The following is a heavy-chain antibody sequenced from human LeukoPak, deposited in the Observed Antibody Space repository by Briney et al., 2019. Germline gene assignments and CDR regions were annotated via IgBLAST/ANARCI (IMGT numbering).Heavy chain of an antibody. CDR3: ARVRPYCSGGSCYSTYYYYMDV. J-gene: IGHJ6*03. CDR1: GGSISSYY. CDR2: IYYSGST. V-gene: IGHV4-59*01. D-gene: IGHD2-15*01. Sequence: SETLSLTCSVSGGSISSYYWSWIRQPPGKGLEWIGYIYYSGSTNYNPSLKSRVTISVDTSKNQFSLKLSSVTAADTAVYYCARVRPYCSGGSCYSTYYYYMDVWGKGTTVTVSS.